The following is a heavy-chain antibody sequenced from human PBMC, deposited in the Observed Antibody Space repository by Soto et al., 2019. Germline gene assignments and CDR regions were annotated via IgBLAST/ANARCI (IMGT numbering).Heavy chain of an antibody. J-gene: IGHJ5*02. D-gene: IGHD4-17*01. Sequence: QVQLVESGGGVVQPGGSLSLSCATSGFTFTSFTMHWVRQAPGKGLEWIAVMSYDGERTDYADAVKGRFTISRDTSKNTLYLQMNNLRPDDTAMYYCARDRPYGDHNWFDPWGQGTRVTVSS. CDR1: GFTFTSFT. CDR3: ARDRPYGDHNWFDP. V-gene: IGHV3-30*04. CDR2: MSYDGERT.